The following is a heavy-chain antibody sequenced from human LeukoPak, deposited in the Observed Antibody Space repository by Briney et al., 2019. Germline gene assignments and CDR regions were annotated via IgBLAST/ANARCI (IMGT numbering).Heavy chain of an antibody. CDR2: IRYDGSNK. Sequence: GGSLRLSCAASGFTFSSYGMHWVRQAPGKGLEWVAVIRYDGSNKYYADSVKGRFTISRDNSKNTLYLQMNSLRAEDTAVYYCAKQFMITFGGVIGNFDYWGQGTLVTVSS. D-gene: IGHD3-16*02. CDR1: GFTFSSYG. J-gene: IGHJ4*02. CDR3: AKQFMITFGGVIGNFDY. V-gene: IGHV3-30*02.